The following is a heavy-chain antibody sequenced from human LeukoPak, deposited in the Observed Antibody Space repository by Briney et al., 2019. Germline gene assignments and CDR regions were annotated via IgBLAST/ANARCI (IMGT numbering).Heavy chain of an antibody. Sequence: ASVKVSCKVSGYTLTELSMHWVRQAPGKGLEWMGGFNPEDGETIYAQKFQGRVTMTEDTSTDTTYMELSRLRSDDTAVYYCARDITPYSSSWYGGTYYYGMDVWGQGTTVTVSS. D-gene: IGHD6-13*01. CDR2: FNPEDGET. CDR1: GYTLTELS. V-gene: IGHV1-24*01. J-gene: IGHJ6*02. CDR3: ARDITPYSSSWYGGTYYYGMDV.